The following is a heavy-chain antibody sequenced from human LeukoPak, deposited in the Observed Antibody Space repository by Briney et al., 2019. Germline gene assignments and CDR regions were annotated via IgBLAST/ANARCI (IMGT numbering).Heavy chain of an antibody. D-gene: IGHD1-1*01. J-gene: IGHJ4*02. CDR2: IYYSGST. Sequence: SETLSLTCTVSGGSISSSSYYWSWIRQPPGKGLEWIGYIYYSGSTNYNPSLKSRVTISVDTSKNQFSLKLSSVTAADTAVYYCARWKNNWNDRSDHFDYWGQGTLVTVSS. CDR1: GGSISSSSYY. V-gene: IGHV4-61*01. CDR3: ARWKNNWNDRSDHFDY.